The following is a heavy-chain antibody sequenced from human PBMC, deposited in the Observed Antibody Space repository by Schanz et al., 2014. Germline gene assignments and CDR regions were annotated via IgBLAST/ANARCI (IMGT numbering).Heavy chain of an antibody. V-gene: IGHV3-23*01. Sequence: EVQLLESGGRLVQPGGSLRLSCTVSGFTVNNYAMNWVRQAPGRGLEWVSGIGGSGDSTHYADSVKGRFIISRDNSKNTLYLQMNSLRADDSAIYYCAKDHPSSGWPAFDVWGQGTLVTVSS. J-gene: IGHJ4*02. CDR2: IGGSGDST. D-gene: IGHD6-19*01. CDR3: AKDHPSSGWPAFDV. CDR1: GFTVNNYA.